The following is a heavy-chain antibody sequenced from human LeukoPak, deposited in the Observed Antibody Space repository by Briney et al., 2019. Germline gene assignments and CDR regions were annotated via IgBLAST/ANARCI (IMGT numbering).Heavy chain of an antibody. J-gene: IGHJ5*02. CDR2: TYYRSKWYS. D-gene: IGHD3-9*01. CDR3: ARGGLERWGYDILTGYFPSRNWFDP. V-gene: IGHV6-1*01. Sequence: SQTLSLTCAISGDSVSSNSAAWNWIRQSPSRGLEWLGRTYYRSKWYSDYAVSVRSRITINPDTSKNQFSLQLSSVTAADTAVYYCARGGLERWGYDILTGYFPSRNWFDPWGQGTLVTVSS. CDR1: GDSVSSNSAA.